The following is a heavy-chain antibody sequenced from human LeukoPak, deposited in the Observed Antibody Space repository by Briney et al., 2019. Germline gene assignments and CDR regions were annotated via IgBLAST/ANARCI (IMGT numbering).Heavy chain of an antibody. J-gene: IGHJ4*02. V-gene: IGHV3-23*01. CDR1: GFTFSSYA. CDR3: AKDIYYFDY. CDR2: ISGSGGGT. Sequence: GGSLRLSCAASGFTFSSYAMSWVRQAPGKGLEWVSAISGSGGGTHYADSVKGRFTISRDNSKNTLYLQMNSLRAEDTAIYYCAKDIYYFDYWGQGTLVTVSS.